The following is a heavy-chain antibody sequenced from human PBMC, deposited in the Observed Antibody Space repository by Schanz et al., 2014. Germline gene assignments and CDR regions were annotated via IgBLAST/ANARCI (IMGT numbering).Heavy chain of an antibody. J-gene: IGHJ4*02. Sequence: EVQLLESGGGLVQPGGSLRLSCAASGFTFRGYAMSWVRQAPGRGLEWVSIISGSGGNTYYADAVRGRFTISRDNSKTTVYLQMNSLRAEDTAVYYCAKSQGSSFDSWGQGTLVTVSS. V-gene: IGHV3-23*01. D-gene: IGHD6-13*01. CDR1: GFTFRGYA. CDR3: AKSQGSSFDS. CDR2: ISGSGGNT.